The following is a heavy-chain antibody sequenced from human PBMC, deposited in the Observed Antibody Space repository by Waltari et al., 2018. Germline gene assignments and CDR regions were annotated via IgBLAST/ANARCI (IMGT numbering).Heavy chain of an antibody. J-gene: IGHJ4*02. CDR3: ARDGYYYDSSGYWPVGYFDY. CDR2: IIPIFGTA. Sequence: QVQLVQSGAEVKKPGSSVKVSCKASGGTFSSYAISWVRQAPGQGLEWMGGIIPIFGTANYAQKFQGRVTITADESTSTAYMELSSLRSEDTAVYYCARDGYYYDSSGYWPVGYFDYWGQGTLVTVSS. D-gene: IGHD3-22*01. V-gene: IGHV1-69*01. CDR1: GGTFSSYA.